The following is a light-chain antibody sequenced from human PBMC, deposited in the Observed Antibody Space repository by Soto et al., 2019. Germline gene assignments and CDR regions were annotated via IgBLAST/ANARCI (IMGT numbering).Light chain of an antibody. V-gene: IGLV3-21*04. CDR1: NIGSKS. CDR3: QVWDSSSDLSLV. CDR2: YDS. J-gene: IGLJ3*02. Sequence: SYELTQPPSVSVAPGKTARITCGGNNIGSKSVHWYQQKPGQAPVLVIYYDSDRPSGIPERFSGSNSGNTATLTISRVEAGDEADYYCQVWDSSSDLSLVFGGGTQLTVL.